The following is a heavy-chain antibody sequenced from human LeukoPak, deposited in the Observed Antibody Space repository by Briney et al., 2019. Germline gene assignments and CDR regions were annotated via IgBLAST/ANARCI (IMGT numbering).Heavy chain of an antibody. Sequence: GGSLRLSCAASGFTFSSYSMNWVRHAPGKGLESVSSISSSGTYVYYADSVKGRFTISRDNAKNSLSLQMNSLRADDAAVYYCARASSKQLAGYLPDGFDIWGQGTMVTVSS. CDR1: GFTFSSYS. CDR3: ARASSKQLAGYLPDGFDI. CDR2: ISSSGTYV. V-gene: IGHV3-21*01. D-gene: IGHD3-9*01. J-gene: IGHJ3*02.